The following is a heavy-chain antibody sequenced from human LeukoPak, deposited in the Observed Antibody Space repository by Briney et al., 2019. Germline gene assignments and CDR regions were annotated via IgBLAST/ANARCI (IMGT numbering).Heavy chain of an antibody. CDR3: ARSKYDFWSGFRRKAPFDY. CDR1: GYTFTGYY. D-gene: IGHD3-3*01. CDR2: INPNSGGT. V-gene: IGHV1-2*02. J-gene: IGHJ4*02. Sequence: ASVKVSCKASGYTFTGYYMHWVRQAPGHGLEWIGWINPNSGGTNYAQKFQGRVTMTRDTSISTAYMELSRLRYDDTAVYCCARSKYDFWSGFRRKAPFDYWGQGTLVTVSS.